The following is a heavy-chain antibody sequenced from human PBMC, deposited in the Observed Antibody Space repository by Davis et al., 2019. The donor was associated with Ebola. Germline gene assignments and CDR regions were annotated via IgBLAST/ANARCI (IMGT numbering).Heavy chain of an antibody. D-gene: IGHD6-13*01. V-gene: IGHV3-23*01. CDR2: ISGSGGST. J-gene: IGHJ6*02. CDR3: AKGSAAAGIWNYYYYGMDV. Sequence: PGGSLRLSCAASGFTFSSYAMSWVRQAPGKGLEWVSAISGSGGSTYYADSVKGRFTISRDNSKNTLYLQMNSRRAEDTAVYYCAKGSAAAGIWNYYYYGMDVWGQGTTVIVSS. CDR1: GFTFSSYA.